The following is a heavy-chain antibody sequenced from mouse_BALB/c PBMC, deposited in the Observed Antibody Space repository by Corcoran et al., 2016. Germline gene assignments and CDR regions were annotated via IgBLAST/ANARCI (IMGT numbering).Heavy chain of an antibody. D-gene: IGHD3-2*02. CDR2: INPYNDGT. J-gene: IGHJ1*01. CDR3: ARRGWDWYCDV. V-gene: IGHV1S136*01. Sequence: EVLLQQSGPELVKLGASVKMSCKASGYTFTSYVMHWVKQKPGQGLEWMGYINPYNDGTKYNEKFKGKTTLTSDKSSSTAYMELSSLTSEDSAVYYCARRGWDWYCDVWGAGTTVTVSS. CDR1: GYTFTSYV.